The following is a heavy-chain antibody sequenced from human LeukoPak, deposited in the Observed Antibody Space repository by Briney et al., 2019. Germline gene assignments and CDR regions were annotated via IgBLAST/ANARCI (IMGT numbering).Heavy chain of an antibody. CDR3: ARDVLAAGATGTFDI. CDR2: IKQDGSEK. J-gene: IGHJ3*02. Sequence: PGGSLRLSCAASTFTFSNYWMSWVRQAPGKGLEWVANIKQDGSEKYYVDSVKGRFTISRDNAKTSLYLQVNSLRAEDTAVYYCARDVLAAGATGTFDIWGQGTMVTVSS. CDR1: TFTFSNYW. V-gene: IGHV3-7*03. D-gene: IGHD1-14*01.